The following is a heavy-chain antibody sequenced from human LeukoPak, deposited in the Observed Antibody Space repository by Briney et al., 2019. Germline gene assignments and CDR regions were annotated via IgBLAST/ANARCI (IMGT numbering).Heavy chain of an antibody. CDR2: INQDGGEK. D-gene: IGHD5-18*01. CDR1: GFTFSNYW. CDR3: ARDPGYSYGLGGAFDI. Sequence: GSLRLSCAASGFTFSNYWMSWVRQAPGKGLEWVAYINQDGGEKNYVDSGKGRFTVSRDNAKNSLYLQMNNLRAEDTAVYYCARDPGYSYGLGGAFDIWGQGTMVTVSS. V-gene: IGHV3-7*01. J-gene: IGHJ3*02.